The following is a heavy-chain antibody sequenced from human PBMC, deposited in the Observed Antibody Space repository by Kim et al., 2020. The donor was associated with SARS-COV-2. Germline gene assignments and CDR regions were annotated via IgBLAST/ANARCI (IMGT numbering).Heavy chain of an antibody. D-gene: IGHD2-15*01. V-gene: IGHV4-59*01. J-gene: IGHJ4*02. CDR1: GGSISSYY. CDR2: IYYSGST. Sequence: SETLSLTCTVSGGSISSYYWSWIRQPPGKGLEWIGYIYYSGSTNYNPSLKSRVTISVDTSKNQFSLKLSSVTAADTAVYYCARDGARWPLDYWGQGTLVT. CDR3: ARDGARWPLDY.